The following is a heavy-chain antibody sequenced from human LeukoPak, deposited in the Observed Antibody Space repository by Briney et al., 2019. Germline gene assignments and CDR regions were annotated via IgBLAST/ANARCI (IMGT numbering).Heavy chain of an antibody. D-gene: IGHD3-16*01. V-gene: IGHV3-7*01. J-gene: IGHJ4*02. Sequence: PGGSLRLSCAASGFPFKSYYMNWVRQAPGRGLEWVANMKWDGSEKHYVDSVKGRFTISRDNSKNTLYLQMNSLRAEDTAVYYCAKVWGEGRDFDYWGQGTLVTVSS. CDR1: GFPFKSYY. CDR2: MKWDGSEK. CDR3: AKVWGEGRDFDY.